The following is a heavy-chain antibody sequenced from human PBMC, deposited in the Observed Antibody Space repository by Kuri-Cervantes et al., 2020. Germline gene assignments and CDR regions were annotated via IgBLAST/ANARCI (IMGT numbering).Heavy chain of an antibody. CDR3: ARVGNAGGIAAAGGGVDV. V-gene: IGHV1-8*01. CDR1: GYTFTSYD. Sequence: ASVKVSCKASGYTFTSYDINWVRQATGQGLEWMGWMNHNSGNTGYAQKFQGRVTMTRNTYISTAYMELRSLRSDDTAVYYCARVGNAGGIAAAGGGVDVWGQGTTVTVSS. J-gene: IGHJ6*02. D-gene: IGHD6-13*01. CDR2: MNHNSGNT.